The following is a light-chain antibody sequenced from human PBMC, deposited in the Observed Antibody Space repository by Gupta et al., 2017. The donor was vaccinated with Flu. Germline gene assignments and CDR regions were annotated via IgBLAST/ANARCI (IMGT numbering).Light chain of an antibody. J-gene: IGLJ2*01. CDR2: RDS. CDR1: NIGSKN. Sequence: SYELTQPLSVSVALGQTARITCGGNNIGSKNVHGYQQKPGQAPVLVIYRDSNPPSGIPERFSGSNSGTTATLTSGRAQAGDEAYYYCQVWDSSTVVFGGGTKLTVL. CDR3: QVWDSSTVV. V-gene: IGLV3-9*01.